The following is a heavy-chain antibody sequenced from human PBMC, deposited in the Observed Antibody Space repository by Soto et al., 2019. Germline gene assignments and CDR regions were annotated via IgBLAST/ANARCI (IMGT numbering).Heavy chain of an antibody. CDR2: TSYSGNT. D-gene: IGHD3-3*01. J-gene: IGHJ4*02. CDR1: GGSVSTYY. Sequence: SENLSLTCTISGGSVSTYYWSWIRQPPGKELEWIGLTSYSGNTNYNPSLKSRVAMAVDTSKNQFSLTLSSVTAADTAVYYCARDGVGPFDHWGQGTLVTVSS. V-gene: IGHV4-59*02. CDR3: ARDGVGPFDH.